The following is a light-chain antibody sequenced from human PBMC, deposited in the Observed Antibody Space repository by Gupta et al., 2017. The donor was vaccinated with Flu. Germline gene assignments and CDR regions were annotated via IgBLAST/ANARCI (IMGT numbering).Light chain of an antibody. V-gene: IGKV3-11*01. J-gene: IGKJ2*01. CDR2: DTS. Sequence: RATRSCSSSQFIGHSFICFQQSPGLAPMLLMYDTSTRATGVPGRFRGSGTVTDFTLTVSSLDPEDFATYSCQHRITRPPSYAFGQGTKLEI. CDR1: QFIGHS. CDR3: QHRITRPPSYA.